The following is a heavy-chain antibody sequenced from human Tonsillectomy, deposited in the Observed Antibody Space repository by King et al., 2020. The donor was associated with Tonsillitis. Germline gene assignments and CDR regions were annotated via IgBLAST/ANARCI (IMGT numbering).Heavy chain of an antibody. CDR1: GFTLSSYA. Sequence: VQLVESGGGVFQPGRSLRLSCTASGFTLSSYAMHWVRQAPGKGLEWVAVISYDGSHKYYADSVKGRFTISRDNSKNTLYVQMNSLGAEDTAVYYCARSIAVADPFDYWGQGTLVTVSS. V-gene: IGHV3-30*04. D-gene: IGHD6-19*01. J-gene: IGHJ4*02. CDR3: ARSIAVADPFDY. CDR2: ISYDGSHK.